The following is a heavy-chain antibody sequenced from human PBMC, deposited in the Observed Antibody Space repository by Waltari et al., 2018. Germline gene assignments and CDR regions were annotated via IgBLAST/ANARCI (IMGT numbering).Heavy chain of an antibody. CDR3: ARGFPNYGYVGYYYGMDV. J-gene: IGHJ6*02. V-gene: IGHV4-34*01. CDR1: GGSFSGYY. CDR2: INHSGST. D-gene: IGHD5-18*01. Sequence: QVQLPQWGAGLLKPSENLSLTCAVYGGSFSGYYWSWIRQPPGKGLEWIGEINHSGSTNYNPSLKSRVTISVDTSKNQFSLKLSSVTAADTAVYYCARGFPNYGYVGYYYGMDVWGQGTTVTVSS.